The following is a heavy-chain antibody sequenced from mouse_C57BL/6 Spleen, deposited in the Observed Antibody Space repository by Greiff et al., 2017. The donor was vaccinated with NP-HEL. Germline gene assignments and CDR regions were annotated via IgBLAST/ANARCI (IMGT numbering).Heavy chain of an antibody. CDR1: GYSITSGYD. Sequence: VQLQQSGPGMVKPSQSLSLTCTVTGYSITSGYDWHWIRHFPGNKLEWMGYISYSGSTNYNPSLKSRISITHDTSKNHFFLKLNSVTTEDTATYYCARGHDYPWFAYWGQGTLVTVSA. CDR2: ISYSGST. D-gene: IGHD2-4*01. J-gene: IGHJ3*01. V-gene: IGHV3-1*01. CDR3: ARGHDYPWFAY.